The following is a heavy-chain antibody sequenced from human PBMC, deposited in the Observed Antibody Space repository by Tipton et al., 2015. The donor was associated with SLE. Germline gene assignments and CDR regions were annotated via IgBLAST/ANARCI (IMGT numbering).Heavy chain of an antibody. CDR1: GGSISSGGYY. V-gene: IGHV4-30-4*08. Sequence: TLSLTCTVSGGSISSGGYYWSWIRQHPGKGLEWIGYIYYSGSTYYNPSLKSRVTISVDTSKNQFSLRLSSVTAADTAVYFCARGHRPDPFDIWGQGTMVTVSS. CDR3: ARGHRPDPFDI. CDR2: IYYSGST. J-gene: IGHJ3*02.